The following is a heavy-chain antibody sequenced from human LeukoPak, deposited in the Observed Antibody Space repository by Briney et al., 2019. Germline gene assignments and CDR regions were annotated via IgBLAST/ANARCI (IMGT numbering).Heavy chain of an antibody. CDR2: IYTSGST. CDR3: ARFPGPTYYYDSSGYYFDP. CDR1: GGSISSGSYY. J-gene: IGHJ5*02. Sequence: KASETLSLTCTVSGGSISSGSYYWSWIRQPAGKGLEWIGRIYTSGSTNYNPSLKSRVTISVDTSKNQFSLKLSSVTAADTAVYYCARFPGPTYYYDSSGYYFDPWGQGTLVTVSS. V-gene: IGHV4-61*02. D-gene: IGHD3-22*01.